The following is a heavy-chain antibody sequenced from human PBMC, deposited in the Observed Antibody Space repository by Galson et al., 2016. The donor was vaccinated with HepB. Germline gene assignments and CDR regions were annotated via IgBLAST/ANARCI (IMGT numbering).Heavy chain of an antibody. Sequence: SGYTFTGYVMHWVRQAPGQRLEWMGWINAGNGNTKYSQKFQDRVTITRDTSASTAYMELSSLRSEDTAVYYCARDMALGFDFWGQGTLVIVSS. CDR2: INAGNGNT. D-gene: IGHD3-16*01. CDR3: ARDMALGFDF. V-gene: IGHV1-3*01. J-gene: IGHJ4*02. CDR1: GYTFTGYV.